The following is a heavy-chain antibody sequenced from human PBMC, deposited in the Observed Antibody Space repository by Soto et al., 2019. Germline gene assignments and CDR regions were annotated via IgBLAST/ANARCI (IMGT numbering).Heavy chain of an antibody. D-gene: IGHD1-7*01. CDR3: ARSVVELRYWFDP. CDR1: GFSFSDNY. Sequence: PVGSLRLSCAASGFSFSDNYMSWARQAPGKGLQWVSYISSSGGTVYYADSVKGRFTISRDNAKNSLYLQMNSLRAEDTAVYYCARSVVELRYWFDPWGQGTLVTVSS. CDR2: ISSSGGTV. V-gene: IGHV3-11*01. J-gene: IGHJ5*02.